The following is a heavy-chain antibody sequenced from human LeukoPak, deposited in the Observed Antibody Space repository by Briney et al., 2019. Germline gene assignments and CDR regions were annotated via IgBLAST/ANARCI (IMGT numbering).Heavy chain of an antibody. CDR1: GFTFSRQW. CDR2: INPDGSDK. V-gene: IGHV3-7*05. D-gene: IGHD4-17*01. CDR3: AKLPYGDYNHH. Sequence: GGSLRLSCAASGFTFSRQWMSWVRQAPGKGLEWVANINPDGSDKYYVDSVKGRFTISRDNAKSSLYLQMNSLRAEDTAVYYCAKLPYGDYNHHWGQGTLVIVSS. J-gene: IGHJ5*02.